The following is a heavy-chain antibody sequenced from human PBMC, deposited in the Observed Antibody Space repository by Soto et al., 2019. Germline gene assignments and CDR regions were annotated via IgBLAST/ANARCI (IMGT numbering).Heavy chain of an antibody. V-gene: IGHV3-66*01. D-gene: IGHD4-17*01. CDR3: ARDSGGDYDY. CDR2: IYSGAST. CDR1: GFTVSSNY. Sequence: EVQLVESGGGLVQPGGSLRLSCAASGFTVSSNYMSWVRQAPGKGLEWVSVIYSGASTYYADSVKGRFTISRDNSNNTLDLQMNSLRAEDTAVYYCARDSGGDYDYWGQGTLVTVSS. J-gene: IGHJ4*02.